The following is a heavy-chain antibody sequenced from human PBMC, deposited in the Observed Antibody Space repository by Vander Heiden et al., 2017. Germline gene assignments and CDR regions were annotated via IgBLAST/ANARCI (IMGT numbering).Heavy chain of an antibody. V-gene: IGHV3-23*01. J-gene: IGHJ4*02. CDR1: GFPFSSYA. CDR3: AKGVGATGY. D-gene: IGHD1-26*01. Sequence: EVQLLESGGGLAQPGGSMSLSCAASGFPFSSYARGGVHQAPGKGLGLVSAISGSGGSTYYADSVKRRFTISRDNSKNTLYLQMNSLRAEDTAVYYCAKGVGATGYWGQGTLVTVSS. CDR2: ISGSGGST.